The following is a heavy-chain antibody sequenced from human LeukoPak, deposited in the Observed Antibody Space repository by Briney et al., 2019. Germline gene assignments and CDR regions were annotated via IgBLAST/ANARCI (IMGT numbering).Heavy chain of an antibody. CDR3: ATDQGMAGANAFDY. CDR2: FDPEDGKT. J-gene: IGHJ4*02. CDR1: GYTLTELS. V-gene: IGHV1-24*01. Sequence: GASVKVSCKVSGYTLTELSMHWVRQTPGEGLEWMGGFDPEDGKTIYAQKFQGRLTMTEDTSTDTAYMELSSLRSEDTAMYYCATDQGMAGANAFDYWGQGTLVTVSS. D-gene: IGHD1-26*01.